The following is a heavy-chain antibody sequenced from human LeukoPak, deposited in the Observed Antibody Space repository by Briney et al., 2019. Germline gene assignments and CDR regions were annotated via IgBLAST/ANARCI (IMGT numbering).Heavy chain of an antibody. V-gene: IGHV3-23*01. D-gene: IGHD6-19*01. J-gene: IGHJ4*02. CDR2: ISGNGGST. CDR3: AKVGSLAVAGY. CDR1: GFTFSSYA. Sequence: PGGSLRLSCAASGFTFSSYAMSWVRQAPGKGLEWVSAISGNGGSTYYADSVKGRFTISRDNSKNTLYLQINSLRAEDTAVYYCAKVGSLAVAGYWGQGTLVTVSS.